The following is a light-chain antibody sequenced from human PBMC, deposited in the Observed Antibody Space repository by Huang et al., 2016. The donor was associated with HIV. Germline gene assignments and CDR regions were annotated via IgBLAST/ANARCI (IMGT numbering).Light chain of an antibody. V-gene: IGKV3-20*01. CDR1: QSVTSS. CDR3: QQSGTSPA. J-gene: IGKJ4*01. CDR2: GAS. Sequence: EIVLTQSPGTLSLSPGERATLSCRASQSVTSSLAWYQQKPGQAPRLLIYGASNSATDIPDRFSGSVSGTDFTLTISRLEPEDFAVYYGQQSGTSPAFGGGTKVEIK.